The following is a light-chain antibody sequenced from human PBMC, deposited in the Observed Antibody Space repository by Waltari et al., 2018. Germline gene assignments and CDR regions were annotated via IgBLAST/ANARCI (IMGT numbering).Light chain of an antibody. J-gene: IGLJ1*01. CDR3: ASYTTSDTIV. CDR1: SRAVGNYNY. CDR2: EVS. V-gene: IGLV2-14*01. Sequence: QSALTQPASLSGSPGQSLPISCPGTSRAVGNYNYLSWYQHHPGKVPKVIIYEVSNRPAGISSRFSGSKSGNTASLTISGLQADDEADYYCASYTTSDTIVFGTGTGVTVL.